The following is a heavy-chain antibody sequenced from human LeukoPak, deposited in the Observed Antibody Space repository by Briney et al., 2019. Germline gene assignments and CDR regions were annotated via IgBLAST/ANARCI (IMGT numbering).Heavy chain of an antibody. Sequence: GGSLRLSCSASGFTFSSYAMHWVRQAPGKGLEWVAVIWYDGSNKYYADSVKGRFTIPRDNSKNTLYLQMNSLRAEDTAVYYCARAIVVVTATASFGFDYWGQGTLVTVSS. J-gene: IGHJ4*02. V-gene: IGHV3-33*08. CDR1: GFTFSSYA. D-gene: IGHD2-21*02. CDR3: ARAIVVVTATASFGFDY. CDR2: IWYDGSNK.